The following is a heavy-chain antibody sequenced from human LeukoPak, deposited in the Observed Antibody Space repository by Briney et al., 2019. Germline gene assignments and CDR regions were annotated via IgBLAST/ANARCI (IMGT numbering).Heavy chain of an antibody. CDR1: GYTFTSYY. V-gene: IGHV1-46*01. Sequence: ASVKVSCKASGYTFTSYYMHWVRQAPGQGLEWMGIINPSGGSTSYAQKFQGRVTMTRDTSTSTVYMELSSLGSEDTAVYYCARAAGAGTTYGSYFDYWGQGTLVTVSS. J-gene: IGHJ4*02. CDR3: ARAAGAGTTYGSYFDY. CDR2: INPSGGST. D-gene: IGHD1-1*01.